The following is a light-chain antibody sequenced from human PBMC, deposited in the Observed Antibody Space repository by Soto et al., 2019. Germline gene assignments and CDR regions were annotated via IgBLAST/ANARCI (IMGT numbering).Light chain of an antibody. CDR2: EVS. V-gene: IGLV2-14*01. J-gene: IGLJ1*01. CDR1: SSDVGGYNY. Sequence: QYALTQPASVSGSPGQSITISCTGNSSDVGGYNYVSWYQQHPGKAPKLMIYEVSNRPSGVSNRFSGSKSVNTASLTISGLQAEDEADYYCSSYTSSSIDYVFGTGTKLTVL. CDR3: SSYTSSSIDYV.